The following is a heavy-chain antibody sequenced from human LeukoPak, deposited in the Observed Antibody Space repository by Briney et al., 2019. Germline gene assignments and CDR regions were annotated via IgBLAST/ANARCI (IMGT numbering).Heavy chain of an antibody. CDR3: ARRVDTTRWFDP. J-gene: IGHJ5*02. CDR2: INGDGTSP. CDR1: GFTFSNYF. D-gene: IGHD2-15*01. Sequence: GGSLRLSCSASGFTFSNYFMHWVRQAPGGGLVWVSRINGDGTSPIYADSVKGRFAISRDNAKNTLYLQMNSLRAEDTAVYYCARRVDTTRWFDPWGQGTLVTVSS. V-gene: IGHV3-74*01.